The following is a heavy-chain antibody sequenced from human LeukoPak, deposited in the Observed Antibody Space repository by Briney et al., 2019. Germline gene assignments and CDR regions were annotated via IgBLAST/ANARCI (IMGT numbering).Heavy chain of an antibody. V-gene: IGHV4-34*01. Sequence: SETLSLTCAVYGGSFSGYYWSWIRQPPGKGLEWIGEINHSGSTNYNPSLKSRVTISVDTSKNQFSLKLSSVTAADTAVYYCARSSSGWSNALDYWGQGTLVTVSS. J-gene: IGHJ4*02. CDR2: INHSGST. CDR1: GGSFSGYY. CDR3: ARSSSGWSNALDY. D-gene: IGHD6-19*01.